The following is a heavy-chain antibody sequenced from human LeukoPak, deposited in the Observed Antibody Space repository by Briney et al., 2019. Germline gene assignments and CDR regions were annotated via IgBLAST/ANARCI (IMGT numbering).Heavy chain of an antibody. V-gene: IGHV3-64*01. CDR2: ISSNGGST. Sequence: GSLRLSCAASGFTFSTYAMHWVRQAPGKGLEYVSAISSNGGSTYYANSVKGRFTISRDNSKNTLYLQMNSLRAEDTAVYYCAKDKGNYYYYMDVWGKGTTVTVSS. CDR1: GFTFSTYA. CDR3: AKDKGNYYYYMDV. J-gene: IGHJ6*03.